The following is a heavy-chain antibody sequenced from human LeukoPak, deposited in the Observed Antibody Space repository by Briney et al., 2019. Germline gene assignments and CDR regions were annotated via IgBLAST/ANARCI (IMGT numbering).Heavy chain of an antibody. CDR2: IYYSGST. J-gene: IGHJ4*02. V-gene: IGHV4-59*12. CDR1: GGSISSYY. Sequence: SETLSLTCTVSGGSISSYYWSWIRQPPGKGLEWIGYIYYSGSTNYNPSLKSRVTISVDTSKNQFSLKLSSVTAADTAVYYCARYYGDLYYFDYWGQGTLVTVSS. D-gene: IGHD4-17*01. CDR3: ARYYGDLYYFDY.